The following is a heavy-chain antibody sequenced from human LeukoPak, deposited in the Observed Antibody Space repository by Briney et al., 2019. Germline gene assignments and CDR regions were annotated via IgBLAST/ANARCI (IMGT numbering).Heavy chain of an antibody. V-gene: IGHV4-34*01. Sequence: SETLSLTCAVYGGSFSGYYWSWIRQPPGKGLVWIGEINHSGSTNYNPSLKSRVTISVDTSKNQFSLKLSSVTAADTAVYYCASSGYYGHSEFWGQGTLVTVSS. CDR3: ASSGYYGHSEF. D-gene: IGHD3-22*01. CDR1: GGSFSGYY. CDR2: INHSGST. J-gene: IGHJ4*02.